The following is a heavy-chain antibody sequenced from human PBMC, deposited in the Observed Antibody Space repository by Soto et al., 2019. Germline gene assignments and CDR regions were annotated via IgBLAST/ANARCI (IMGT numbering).Heavy chain of an antibody. V-gene: IGHV1-2*04. J-gene: IGHJ6*02. Sequence: ASVKVSCKGSGYIFSGYYLHWVRQAPGQGLEWMGWINPNSGDTSYAQKFQGWVTMTRDTSTSTVYMEVSRLRSEDTAVYYCARTSSSSYYYYYGMDVWGQGTTVTVSS. D-gene: IGHD6-13*01. CDR3: ARTSSSSYYYYYGMDV. CDR2: INPNSGDT. CDR1: GYIFSGYY.